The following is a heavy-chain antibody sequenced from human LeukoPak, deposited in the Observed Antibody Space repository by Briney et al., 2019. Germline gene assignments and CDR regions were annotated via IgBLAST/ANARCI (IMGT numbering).Heavy chain of an antibody. CDR1: GGSISSSSYY. J-gene: IGHJ4*02. CDR2: IYYSGST. CDR3: ARQAGIEAAAAFDY. Sequence: SETLSLTCTVSGGSISSSSYYWGWIRQPPGKGLEWIGSIYYSGSTYYNPSLKSRVTISVDTSKNQFSLKLSSVTAADTAVYYCARQAGIEAAAAFDYWGQGTLVTVSS. D-gene: IGHD6-13*01. V-gene: IGHV4-39*01.